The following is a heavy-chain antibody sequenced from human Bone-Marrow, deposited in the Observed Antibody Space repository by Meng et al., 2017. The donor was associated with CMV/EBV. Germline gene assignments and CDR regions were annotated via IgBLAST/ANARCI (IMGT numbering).Heavy chain of an antibody. J-gene: IGHJ4*01. CDR1: GYTFTGYY. V-gene: IGHV1-2*02. CDR2: INPNSGGT. CDR3: ARLGGSDEFWSGFAYYIDV. Sequence: SVNVSCKASGYTFTGYYMHWVRQAPGQGREWMGWINPNSGGTNYAQKFQGRVTMTRDTSISTAYMELSRLGSEDTAVDYRARLGGSDEFWSGFAYYIDVWGQGTLVTVSS. D-gene: IGHD3-3*01.